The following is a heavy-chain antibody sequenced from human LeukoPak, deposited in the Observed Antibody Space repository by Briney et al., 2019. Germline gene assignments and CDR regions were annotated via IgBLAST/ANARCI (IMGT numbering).Heavy chain of an antibody. CDR2: IKEDGSEK. Sequence: GGSLRLSCIVSGFIYSDFWMTWVRQAPGKGLERVANIKEDGSEKHYVDSVKGRFTVSRENAKNALYLQMNNLRAEDTAVYYCARYCRSTSCQDYWGQGILVTVSS. CDR3: ARYCRSTSCQDY. D-gene: IGHD2-2*01. CDR1: GFIYSDFW. V-gene: IGHV3-7*03. J-gene: IGHJ4*02.